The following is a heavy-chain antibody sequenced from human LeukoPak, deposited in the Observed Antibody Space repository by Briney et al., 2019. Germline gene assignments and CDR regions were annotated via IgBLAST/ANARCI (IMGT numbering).Heavy chain of an antibody. CDR3: ARVSPEPPNIVVAPAASFAFDI. CDR2: IYYSGST. CDR1: GGSVSSGSYY. V-gene: IGHV4-61*01. D-gene: IGHD2-2*01. Sequence: SETLSLTCTVSGGSVSSGSYYWSWIRQPPGKGLEWIGYIYYSGSTNYNPSLKSRVTISVDTSKNQFSLKLSSVTAADTAVYYCARVSPEPPNIVVAPAASFAFDIWGQGTMVTVSS. J-gene: IGHJ3*02.